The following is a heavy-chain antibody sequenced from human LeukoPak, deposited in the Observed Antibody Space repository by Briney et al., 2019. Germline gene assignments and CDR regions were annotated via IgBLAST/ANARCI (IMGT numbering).Heavy chain of an antibody. CDR1: GGSISSSY. Sequence: SETLSLTCAVSGGSISSSYWSWIRQSPGRGLEWIGSMYYTGSTSYHPFLKSRLTISLDTSRTQFSLKLSSVTPADTALYYCARSNDTSGYFYWFDLWGQGSLVTVSS. J-gene: IGHJ5*02. CDR2: MYYTGST. D-gene: IGHD3-22*01. V-gene: IGHV4-59*01. CDR3: ARSNDTSGYFYWFDL.